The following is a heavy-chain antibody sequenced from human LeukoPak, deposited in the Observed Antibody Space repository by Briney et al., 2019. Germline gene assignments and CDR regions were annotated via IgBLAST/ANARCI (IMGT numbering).Heavy chain of an antibody. CDR2: ISGSGVST. D-gene: IGHD6-19*01. CDR3: AKGFGYSSGWRFDY. V-gene: IGHV3-23*01. Sequence: PGGSLRLSCAASGFTFSSYAMSWVRQAPGKGLEWVSAISGSGVSTNYADSVKGRFTISRDNSKSTLYLQMNSLRAEDTAVYYCAKGFGYSSGWRFDYWGQGTLVTVSS. J-gene: IGHJ4*02. CDR1: GFTFSSYA.